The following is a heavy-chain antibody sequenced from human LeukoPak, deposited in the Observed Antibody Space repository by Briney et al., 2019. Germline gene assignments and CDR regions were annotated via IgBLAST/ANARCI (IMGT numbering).Heavy chain of an antibody. J-gene: IGHJ5*02. V-gene: IGHV1-2*02. CDR3: ARGWLVRRVYGRHRWFDP. D-gene: IGHD6-6*01. CDR1: GYTFTGYY. CDR2: INLNSGGT. Sequence: GASVKVSCKASGYTFTGYYMHWVRQAPGQGLEWVGWINLNSGGTNYAQKYQDRVTMTRDTSISTAYMELSRLRSDDTAVYYCARGWLVRRVYGRHRWFDPWGQGTLVTVSS.